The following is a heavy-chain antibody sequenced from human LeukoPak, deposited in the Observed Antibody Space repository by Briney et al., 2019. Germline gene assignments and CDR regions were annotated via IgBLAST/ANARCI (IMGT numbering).Heavy chain of an antibody. Sequence: KPSETLSLTCTVSGGSISSYYWSWIRQPPGKGLEWIGYIYYSGSTNYNPSLKSRVTISVDTSKNQFSLKLSPVTAADTAVYYCARDSGAVAGPGGDAFDIWGQGTMVTVSS. CDR1: GGSISSYY. D-gene: IGHD6-19*01. CDR2: IYYSGST. CDR3: ARDSGAVAGPGGDAFDI. J-gene: IGHJ3*02. V-gene: IGHV4-59*01.